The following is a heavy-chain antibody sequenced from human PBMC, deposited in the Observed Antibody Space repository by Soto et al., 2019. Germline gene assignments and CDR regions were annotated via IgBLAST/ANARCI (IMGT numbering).Heavy chain of an antibody. Sequence: SETLSLTCTVSGGSVSSGSYYWSWIRQPPGKGLEWIGYIYYSGSTNYNPSLKSRVTISVDTSKNQFSLKLSSVTAADTAVYYCARVKRCGGDYYLIDDWGQGTLGTGS. V-gene: IGHV4-61*01. CDR3: ARVKRCGGDYYLIDD. D-gene: IGHD2-21*02. CDR1: GGSVSSGSYY. CDR2: IYYSGST. J-gene: IGHJ4*02.